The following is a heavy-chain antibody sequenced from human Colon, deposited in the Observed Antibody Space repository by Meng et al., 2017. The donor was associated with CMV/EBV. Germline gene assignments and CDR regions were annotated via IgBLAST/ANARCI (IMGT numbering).Heavy chain of an antibody. Sequence: GESLKISCKASGYTFTSYGISWVRQAPGQGLEWMGWISSHNSNTHYVQKFQGRVTLTTDTSTSTAYMEMRSLRSDDTAVYYCVRETITLFGVIINQLGDYWGQGTLVTVSS. V-gene: IGHV1-18*01. J-gene: IGHJ4*02. D-gene: IGHD3-3*01. CDR1: GYTFTSYG. CDR3: VRETITLFGVIINQLGDY. CDR2: ISSHNSNT.